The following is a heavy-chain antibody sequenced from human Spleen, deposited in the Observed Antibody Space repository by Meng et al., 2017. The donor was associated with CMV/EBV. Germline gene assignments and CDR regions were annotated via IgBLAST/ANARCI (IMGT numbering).Heavy chain of an antibody. D-gene: IGHD3-22*01. CDR3: TRDVANYDSSDYYRTLDL. CDR2: IFYTGST. Sequence: VNDASYYWSGIRQPPGKGLEWIGYIFYTGSTNSNPSLKSRVVISVDTSKNQFFLRLRSVTAADTAVYYCTRDVANYDSSDYYRTLDLWSQGTLVTVSS. V-gene: IGHV4-61*01. CDR1: VNDASYY. J-gene: IGHJ4*02.